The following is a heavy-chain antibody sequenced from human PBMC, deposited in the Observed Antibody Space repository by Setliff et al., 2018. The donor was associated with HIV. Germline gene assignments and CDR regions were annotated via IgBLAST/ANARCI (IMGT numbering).Heavy chain of an antibody. J-gene: IGHJ4*02. CDR2: IYPNTGGT. D-gene: IGHD4-17*01. V-gene: IGHV1-2*02. Sequence: ASVKVSCKASGYTFTEFYVHWVRQAPGEELEWIGWIYPNTGGTNYAQKFQGRVTMTRDTSIRTAYMELRMLTSDDTAIYYCTRSTTADWGQGTMVTVS. CDR1: GYTFTEFY. CDR3: TRSTTAD.